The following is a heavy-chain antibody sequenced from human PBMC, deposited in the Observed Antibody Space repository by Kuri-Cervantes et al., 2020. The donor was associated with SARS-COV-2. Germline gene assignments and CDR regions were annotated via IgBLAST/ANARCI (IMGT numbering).Heavy chain of an antibody. CDR1: GGSISSSSYY. D-gene: IGHD1-26*01. CDR2: INYSGST. Sequence: SETLSLTCTVSGGSISSSSYYWGWLRQPPGMGLEWIGSINYSGSTYYNPSLKSRVTISVDTSKNQFSLKLSSVTAADTAGYYCARHRRVFVEPHDAFDIWGQGTMVTVSS. CDR3: ARHRRVFVEPHDAFDI. V-gene: IGHV4-39*01. J-gene: IGHJ3*02.